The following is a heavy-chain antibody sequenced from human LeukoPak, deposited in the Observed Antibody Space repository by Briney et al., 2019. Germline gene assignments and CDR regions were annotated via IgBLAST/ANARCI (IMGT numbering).Heavy chain of an antibody. J-gene: IGHJ3*01. Sequence: SVKVSCKVSGYTLTDNHLYWGRQAPGQGLEWMGWIDPNSGGTNFTQNFRGRLTMTRDTSINTAYMELSRLTSDDTAVYYCARELGVNAFDVWGQGKMGTVSS. V-gene: IGHV1-2*02. CDR3: ARELGVNAFDV. CDR1: GYTLTDNH. CDR2: IDPNSGGT. D-gene: IGHD7-27*01.